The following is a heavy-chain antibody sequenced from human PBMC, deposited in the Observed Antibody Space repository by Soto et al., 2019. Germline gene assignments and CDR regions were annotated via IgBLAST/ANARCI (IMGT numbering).Heavy chain of an antibody. Sequence: ASVKVSCTDCGYTFTSYAMHWVRQAPGQRLEWMGWINAGNGNTKYSQKFQGRVTITRDTSASTAYMELSSLRSEDTAVYYCARSIVVVTAADYWGQGTLVTVSS. CDR3: ARSIVVVTAADY. CDR2: INAGNGNT. CDR1: GYTFTSYA. D-gene: IGHD2-21*02. J-gene: IGHJ4*02. V-gene: IGHV1-3*01.